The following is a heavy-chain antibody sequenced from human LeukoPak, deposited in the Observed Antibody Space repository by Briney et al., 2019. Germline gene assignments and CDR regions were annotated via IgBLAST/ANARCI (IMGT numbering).Heavy chain of an antibody. CDR2: IYYSGST. CDR3: ARGARAGYNLEPFDY. CDR1: GGSMSSYY. D-gene: IGHD5-24*01. J-gene: IGHJ4*02. V-gene: IGHV4-59*08. Sequence: SETLSLTCTVSGGSMSSYYWSWIRQPPGRGLEWLGNIYYSGSTKYNPSLKSRVTISVDTSKNQFSLKLSSVTAADTAVYYCARGARAGYNLEPFDYWGQGTLVTVSS.